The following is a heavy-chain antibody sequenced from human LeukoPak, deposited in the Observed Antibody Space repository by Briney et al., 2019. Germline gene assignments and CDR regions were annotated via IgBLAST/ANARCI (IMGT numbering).Heavy chain of an antibody. CDR1: GFTFSSYA. Sequence: GRSLRLSCAASGFTFSSYAMHWVRQAPGKGLEWVAVISYDGSNKYYADSVKGRFTISSDSAKNSLYLQMNSLRDEDTAVYYCARGGSGYGDYSYFYGMDVWGQGTTVTVSS. CDR3: ARGGSGYGDYSYFYGMDV. D-gene: IGHD3-22*01. CDR2: ISYDGSNK. J-gene: IGHJ6*02. V-gene: IGHV3-30*04.